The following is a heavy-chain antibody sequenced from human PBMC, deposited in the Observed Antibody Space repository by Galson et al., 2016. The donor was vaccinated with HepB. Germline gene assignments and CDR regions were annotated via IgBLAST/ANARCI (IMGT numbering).Heavy chain of an antibody. CDR1: GFTFSSFA. CDR3: AKSGDNNGNPNDAFDI. CDR2: ISGSGGDP. Sequence: SLRLSCAASGFTFSSFAMNWVRQAPGKGLEWVSTISGSGGDPYYADSVTGRFTISRDNSKNIKYLQMKNLRTEDTAIYFFAKSGDNNGNPNDAFDIWGQGTLITVSS. J-gene: IGHJ3*02. V-gene: IGHV3-23*01. D-gene: IGHD1/OR15-1a*01.